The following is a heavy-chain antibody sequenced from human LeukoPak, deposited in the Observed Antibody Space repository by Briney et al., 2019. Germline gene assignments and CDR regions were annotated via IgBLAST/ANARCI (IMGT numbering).Heavy chain of an antibody. J-gene: IGHJ3*02. CDR2: IKSKTDGGTT. CDR3: AKEWFGELNAFDI. D-gene: IGHD3-10*01. Sequence: GGSLRLSCAASGFTFSNTWMSWVRQAPGKGLEWVGRIKSKTDGGTTDYAAPVKGRFTISRDDSKNTLYLQMNSLRAEDTAVYYCAKEWFGELNAFDIWGQGTMVTVSS. V-gene: IGHV3-15*01. CDR1: GFTFSNTW.